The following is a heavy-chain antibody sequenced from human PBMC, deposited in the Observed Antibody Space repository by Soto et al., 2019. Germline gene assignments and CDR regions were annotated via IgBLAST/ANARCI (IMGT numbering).Heavy chain of an antibody. J-gene: IGHJ4*02. CDR2: IDHTGSA. Sequence: QVQLQESGSGLVKPSETLSLTCSVSGDSITSGGYSWSWIRQPPRRGLEWIGYIDHTGSAYYSPSLKGRVTISVDKSKNQFSLSLNSVTAADTAIYYCARAHYGPSGYYFDSWGQGSLFTVSS. CDR1: GDSITSGGYS. V-gene: IGHV4-30-2*01. D-gene: IGHD3-22*01. CDR3: ARAHYGPSGYYFDS.